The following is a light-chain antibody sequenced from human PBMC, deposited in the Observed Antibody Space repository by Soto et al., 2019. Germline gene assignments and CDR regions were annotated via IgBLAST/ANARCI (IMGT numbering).Light chain of an antibody. CDR1: SSDVGAYDY. CDR2: EVS. J-gene: IGLJ1*01. CDR3: SSYTSSSTRV. V-gene: IGLV2-14*03. Sequence: HSVLTQPASGSGSPGQSITISCTGTSSDVGAYDYVSWYQQHPDKAPKLMIYEVSNRPSGVSNRFSGSKSVNTATLTISGLQAEDEADYYCSSYTSSSTRVFGTGTRSPS.